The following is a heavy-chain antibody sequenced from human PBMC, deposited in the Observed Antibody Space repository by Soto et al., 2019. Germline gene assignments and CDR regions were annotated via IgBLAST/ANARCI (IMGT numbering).Heavy chain of an antibody. D-gene: IGHD6-13*01. J-gene: IGHJ4*02. CDR2: ISGSGGST. Sequence: GGSLRLSCAASGFTFNTYAMNWVRQAPGKGLEWVSAISGSGGSTYYADSVKGRFTISRDNSKNTLYLQMNSLRAEDTAVYYCAKGATSSWYGGQFDCWGQGTQVIVSS. CDR3: AKGATSSWYGGQFDC. CDR1: GFTFNTYA. V-gene: IGHV3-23*01.